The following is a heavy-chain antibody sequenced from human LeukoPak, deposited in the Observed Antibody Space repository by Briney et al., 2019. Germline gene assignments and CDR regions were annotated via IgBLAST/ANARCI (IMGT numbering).Heavy chain of an antibody. CDR1: GGSISPYY. Sequence: PSETLSLTCTVSGGSISPYYWSWIRQPPGKALEWIGYIYYSGSTNYNPSLKSRVTISADTSKNQFSLKLSSVTAADTAVYYCARDRYALGYWGQGTLVTVSS. CDR2: IYYSGST. V-gene: IGHV4-59*01. J-gene: IGHJ4*02. CDR3: ARDRYALGY. D-gene: IGHD5-18*01.